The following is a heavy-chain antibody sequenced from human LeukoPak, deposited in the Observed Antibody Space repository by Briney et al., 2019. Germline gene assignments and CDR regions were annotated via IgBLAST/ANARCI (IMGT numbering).Heavy chain of an antibody. CDR2: IYYSGST. J-gene: IGHJ4*02. V-gene: IGHV4-59*01. CDR1: GGSISSYY. CDR3: ARARKSAYGDPPQVDY. Sequence: PSETLSLTCTVSGGSISSYYWSWIRQPPGKGLEWIGYIYYSGSTNYNPSLKCRVTISVDTSKNQFSLKLSSVTAADTAVYYCARARKSAYGDPPQVDYWGQGTLVTVSS. D-gene: IGHD4-17*01.